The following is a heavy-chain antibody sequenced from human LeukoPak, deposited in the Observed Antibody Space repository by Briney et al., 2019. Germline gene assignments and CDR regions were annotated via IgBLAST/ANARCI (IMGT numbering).Heavy chain of an antibody. D-gene: IGHD2-15*01. CDR3: ARSYCSGGSCYPDY. Sequence: ASVKVSCKASGYTFTSYAMHWVRQAPGQRLEWMGWINAGNGNTKYSQKFQGRVTITRDSSASTAYMELCSLRSEDTAVYYCARSYCSGGSCYPDYWGQGTLVTVSS. V-gene: IGHV1-3*01. CDR2: INAGNGNT. CDR1: GYTFTSYA. J-gene: IGHJ4*02.